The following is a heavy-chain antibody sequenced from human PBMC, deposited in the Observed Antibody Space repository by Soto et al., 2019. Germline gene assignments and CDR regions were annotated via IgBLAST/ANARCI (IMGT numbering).Heavy chain of an antibody. V-gene: IGHV4-4*02. CDR3: ARAPLYYFDY. Sequence: PSETLSLTCAVSSDSISNSNWWSWVRQPPGKGLEWIGEIYHSGSTNYNPSLQSRVTISVDTSKNQFSLKLTSVTAADTAVYYCARAPLYYFDYWGQGTLVTVSS. J-gene: IGHJ4*02. CDR2: IYHSGST. CDR1: SDSISNSNW. D-gene: IGHD3-16*01.